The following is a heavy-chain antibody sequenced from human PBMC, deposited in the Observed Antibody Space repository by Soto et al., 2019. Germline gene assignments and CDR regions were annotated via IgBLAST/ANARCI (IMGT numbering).Heavy chain of an antibody. CDR3: ARLVFLVRGATGLPMFDP. CDR2: IYYSGST. Sequence: SETLSLTCTVSGGSISSSSYYWGWIRQPPGKGLEWIGSIYYSGSTYYNPSLKSRVTISVDTSKNQFSLKLSSVTAADTAVYYCARLVFLVRGATGLPMFDPWGQGTLVTVSS. D-gene: IGHD3-10*01. V-gene: IGHV4-39*01. CDR1: GGSISSSSYY. J-gene: IGHJ5*02.